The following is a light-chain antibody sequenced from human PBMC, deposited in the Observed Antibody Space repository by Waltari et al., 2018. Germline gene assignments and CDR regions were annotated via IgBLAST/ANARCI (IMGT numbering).Light chain of an antibody. V-gene: IGLV1-47*01. CDR1: TSNIGRNY. CDR2: RKN. CDR3: ATWDGSLTAWV. J-gene: IGLJ3*02. Sequence: QSVLTQPPSASGTPGQRVTIPCSGTTSNIGRNYVYWYQQFPGTAPKLLVYRKNERPSGVPDRISGSKSGTSASLAISGLRSEDEADYYCATWDGSLTAWVFGGGTKVTVL.